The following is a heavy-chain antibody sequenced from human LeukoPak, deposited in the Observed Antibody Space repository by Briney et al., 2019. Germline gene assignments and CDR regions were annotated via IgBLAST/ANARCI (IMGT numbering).Heavy chain of an antibody. CDR2: IYPGDSDT. CDR1: GYSFTSYW. V-gene: IGHV5-51*01. J-gene: IGHJ3*02. D-gene: IGHD3-22*01. CDR3: ARRDYYYDSSESAFDI. Sequence: GESLKISCKGSGYSFTSYWIGWVRQMPGKGLEWMGIIYPGDSDTRYSPSFQGQVTISADKSISTAYLQWSSLKASDTAMYYCARRDYYYDSSESAFDIWGQGTMVTVSS.